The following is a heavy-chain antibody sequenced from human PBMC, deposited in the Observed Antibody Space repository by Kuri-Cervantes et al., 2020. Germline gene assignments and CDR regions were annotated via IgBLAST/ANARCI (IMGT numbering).Heavy chain of an antibody. CDR1: GFTFTSYP. CDR3: ARRGGSITSDAFDI. CDR2: FSGSGGIT. D-gene: IGHD2-15*01. Sequence: GGSLRLSCLASGFTFTSYPMTWVRQAPGKGLEWVSGFSGSGGITYYADSVKGRFTISRDNSRSTLYLHMNSLRAEDTAVYYCARRGGSITSDAFDIWGQGTMVTVSS. V-gene: IGHV3-23*01. J-gene: IGHJ3*02.